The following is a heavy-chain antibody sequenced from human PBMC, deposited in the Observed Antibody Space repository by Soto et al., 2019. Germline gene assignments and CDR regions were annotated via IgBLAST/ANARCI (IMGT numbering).Heavy chain of an antibody. CDR2: IYWDDDK. CDR3: AHRRGSGYDPNSPFDY. D-gene: IGHD5-12*01. CDR1: GFSLSTSGVG. V-gene: IGHV2-5*02. J-gene: IGHJ4*02. Sequence: QITLKESGPTLVKPTQTLTLTCTFSGFSLSTSGVGVGWTRQPPGKALEWLALIYWDDDKRYSPSLKSRLTITKDTSINQVVLTMTNMDPVDTATYYCAHRRGSGYDPNSPFDYWGQGTLVTVSS.